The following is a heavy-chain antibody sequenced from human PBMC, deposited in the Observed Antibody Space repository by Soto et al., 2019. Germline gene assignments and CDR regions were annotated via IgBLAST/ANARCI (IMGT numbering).Heavy chain of an antibody. CDR2: IYYGGSA. CDR3: ARPQVPATREAFDI. Sequence: QVQLQESGPGLVKPSETLSLTCTVSGGSVSSGGYYWSWIRQPPGKGLEWIGFIYYGGSADYNPSLKSRVTISADRSKSQFSLILRSVTAADTAVYYCARPQVPATREAFDIWGQGTMVTVSS. CDR1: GGSVSSGGYY. D-gene: IGHD2-15*01. V-gene: IGHV4-61*08. J-gene: IGHJ3*02.